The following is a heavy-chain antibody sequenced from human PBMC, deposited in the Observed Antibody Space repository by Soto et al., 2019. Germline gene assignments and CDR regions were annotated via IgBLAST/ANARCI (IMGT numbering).Heavy chain of an antibody. V-gene: IGHV3-23*01. CDR1: GFTFSSYA. J-gene: IGHJ4*02. CDR2: ISGSGGST. CDR3: ANASGRLRYYFDY. Sequence: GGSLRLSCAASGFTFSSYAMSWVRQAPGKGLEWVSAISGSGGSTYYADSVKGRFTISRDNSKNTLYLQMNSLRAEDTAVYYCANASGRLRYYFDYWGQGTLVTVSS. D-gene: IGHD4-17*01.